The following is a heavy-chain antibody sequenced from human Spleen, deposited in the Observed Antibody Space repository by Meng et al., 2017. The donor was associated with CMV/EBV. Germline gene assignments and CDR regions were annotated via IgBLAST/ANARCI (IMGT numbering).Heavy chain of an antibody. CDR3: AREGYQVATPAPYFDS. D-gene: IGHD2-2*01. V-gene: IGHV3-21*01. CDR2: IGFRSGYI. J-gene: IGHJ4*02. Sequence: FTFSGYSLGWVRQAQGQGLEWVSSIGFRSGYIYYTDSVKGRFTISRDNAKNSLYLQMNSLRAEDTAVYYCAREGYQVATPAPYFDSWGQGTLVTVSS. CDR1: FTFSGYS.